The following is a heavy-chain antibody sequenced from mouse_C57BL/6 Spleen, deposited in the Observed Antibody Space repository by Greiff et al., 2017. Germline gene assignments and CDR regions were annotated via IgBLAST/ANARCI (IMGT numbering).Heavy chain of an antibody. Sequence: QVQLQQSGPELVKPGASVKISCKASGYAFSSSWMNWVKQRPGKGLEWIGRIYPGDGDTNYNGKFKGKATLTADKSSSTAYMQLSSLTSEDSAVYFCAEGDGYCFAYWGQGTLVTVSA. CDR2: IYPGDGDT. D-gene: IGHD2-3*01. V-gene: IGHV1-82*01. J-gene: IGHJ3*01. CDR3: AEGDGYCFAY. CDR1: GYAFSSSW.